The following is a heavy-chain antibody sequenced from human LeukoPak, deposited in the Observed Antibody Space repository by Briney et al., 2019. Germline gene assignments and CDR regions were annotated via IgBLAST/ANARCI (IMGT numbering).Heavy chain of an antibody. D-gene: IGHD2/OR15-2a*01. CDR2: INSDGSWT. CDR1: GFSFSGHW. J-gene: IGHJ4*02. Sequence: GGSLRLSCTAPGFSFSGHWMHWVRQAPGKGLVWVSHINSDGSWTSYADSVKGRFTISKDNAKNTVYLQMNSLRAEDTAVYYCVSFYETYWGRGTLVTVSS. V-gene: IGHV3-74*01. CDR3: VSFYETY.